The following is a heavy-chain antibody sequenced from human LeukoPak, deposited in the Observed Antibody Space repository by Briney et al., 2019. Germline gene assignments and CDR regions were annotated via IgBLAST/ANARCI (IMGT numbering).Heavy chain of an antibody. CDR2: IKQDGSEK. D-gene: IGHD1-26*01. J-gene: IGHJ4*02. CDR3: ARVQWELRGVGSYFEY. V-gene: IGHV3-7*01. CDR1: GFTFSSYW. Sequence: HPGGSLRLSCVVSGFTFSSYWMSWVRQAPGKRLEWVANIKQDGSEKYYVDSVKGRFTMSRDNAKNSLYLQMNSLRAEDTAVYYCARVQWELRGVGSYFEYWGQGALVTVSS.